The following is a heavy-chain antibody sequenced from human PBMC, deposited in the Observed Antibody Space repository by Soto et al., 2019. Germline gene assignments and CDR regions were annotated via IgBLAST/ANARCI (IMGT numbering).Heavy chain of an antibody. J-gene: IGHJ4*01. Sequence: SVKVSCKASGDTFSFYTINWVRQAPGLGLEWVGRINPILSMSNYAQKFQGRVTMTADKSTNTAYMELRSLRSEDTAMYYCVRDTRFYFDSSGQHYWGRG. CDR3: VRDTRFYFDSSGQHY. D-gene: IGHD3-22*01. V-gene: IGHV1-69*04. CDR1: GDTFSFYT. CDR2: INPILSMS.